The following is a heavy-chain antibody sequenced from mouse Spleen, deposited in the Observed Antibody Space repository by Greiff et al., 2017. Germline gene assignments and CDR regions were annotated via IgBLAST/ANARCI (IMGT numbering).Heavy chain of an antibody. CDR3: ARGGYRGYFDV. CDR2: IYPGDGDT. CDR1: GYAFSSSW. J-gene: IGHJ1*01. V-gene: IGHV1-82*01. D-gene: IGHD3-1*01. Sequence: QVQLKESGPELVKPGASVKISCKASGYAFSSSWMNWVKQRPGKGLEWIGRIYPGDGDTNYNGKFKGKATLTADKSSSTAYMQLSSLTSEDSAVYFCARGGYRGYFDVWGAGTTVTVSS.